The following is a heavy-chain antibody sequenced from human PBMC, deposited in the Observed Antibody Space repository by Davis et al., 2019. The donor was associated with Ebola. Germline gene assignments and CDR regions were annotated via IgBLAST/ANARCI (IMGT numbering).Heavy chain of an antibody. CDR2: LGLSDDK. CDR3: ARHFRGLSR. V-gene: IGHV3-21*01. CDR1: GFVFSSYV. J-gene: IGHJ4*02. D-gene: IGHD3-10*01. Sequence: GGSLRLSCAASGFVFSSYVMSWVRRAPGKGLEWVSTLGLSDDKYYADSVKGRFTISRDNAKNSLYLQMNSLRAEDTAVYYCARHFRGLSRWGQGTLVTVSS.